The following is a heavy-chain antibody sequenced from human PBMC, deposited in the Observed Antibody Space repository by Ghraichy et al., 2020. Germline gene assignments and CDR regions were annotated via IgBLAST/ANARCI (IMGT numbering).Heavy chain of an antibody. Sequence: GGSLRLSCTASAFTFTPFSMSCLLHPPVQGLEWVAFVSGSGATTDYGDPGKGRFTISRDNSKNTIHLQMNSLRVEDTAVYYCAKGGRGSYYYYLDVWGKGTMFTV. D-gene: IGHD3-10*01. J-gene: IGHJ6*03. CDR3: AKGGRGSYYYYLDV. V-gene: IGHV3-23*01. CDR2: VSGSGATT. CDR1: AFTFTPFS.